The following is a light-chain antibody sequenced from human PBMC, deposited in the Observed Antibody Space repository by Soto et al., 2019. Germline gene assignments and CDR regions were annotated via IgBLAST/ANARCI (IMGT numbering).Light chain of an antibody. Sequence: QLVLTQSPSASASLGASVKVTCTLSSGHSNYAIAWHQQQPEKGPRYLMKLNSDGSHTKGDGIPDRFSGSSSGAERYLTISSLQSDDEADYYCFLSYDGGRRVFGTGTKLTVL. CDR1: SGHSNYA. J-gene: IGLJ1*01. CDR3: FLSYDGGRRV. CDR2: LNSDGSH. V-gene: IGLV4-69*01.